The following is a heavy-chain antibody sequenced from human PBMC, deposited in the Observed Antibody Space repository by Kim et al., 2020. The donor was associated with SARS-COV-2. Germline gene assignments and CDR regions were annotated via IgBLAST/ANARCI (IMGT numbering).Heavy chain of an antibody. CDR2: ISHDGSNK. Sequence: GGSLRLSCAASGFTFSSYGMHWVRQAPGKGLEWAAVISHDGSNKYYADSVKGRFTISRDNSKNTLYLQMNSLRAEDTAVYYCAKDRDSSSWFPKYFQHWGQGTLVTVSS. V-gene: IGHV3-30*18. D-gene: IGHD6-13*01. CDR1: GFTFSSYG. J-gene: IGHJ1*01. CDR3: AKDRDSSSWFPKYFQH.